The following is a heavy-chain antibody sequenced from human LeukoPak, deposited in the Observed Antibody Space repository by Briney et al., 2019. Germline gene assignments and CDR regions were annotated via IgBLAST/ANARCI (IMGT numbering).Heavy chain of an antibody. CDR1: GGSISSSSYY. V-gene: IGHV4-39*01. J-gene: IGHJ5*02. CDR2: IYYSGST. CDR3: ARVGARGGNSDP. Sequence: SETLSLTCTVSGGSISSSSYYWGWIRQPPGKGLGWIGSIYYSGSTYYNPSLKSRVTTSVDTSKNQFSLKLSSVTAADTAVYYCARVGARGGNSDPWGQGTLVTVSS. D-gene: IGHD3-16*01.